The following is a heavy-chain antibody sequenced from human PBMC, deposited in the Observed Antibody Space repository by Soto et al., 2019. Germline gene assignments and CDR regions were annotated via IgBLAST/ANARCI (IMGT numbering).Heavy chain of an antibody. CDR3: GRVTDGVTMVRGFISYYYGRAV. J-gene: IGHJ6*04. D-gene: IGHD3-10*01. Sequence: EVQLVESGGDLVQPGGSLRLSCAASGFTLSHYEMNWVRQAPGKGLEWLSFISSTSSVIYDADSVKGRFTISRDNGKKSLYLQMNSLRAGDTVVYYCGRVTDGVTMVRGFISYYYGRAVWGKGPTVPVPS. CDR2: ISSTSSVI. CDR1: GFTLSHYE. V-gene: IGHV3-48*03.